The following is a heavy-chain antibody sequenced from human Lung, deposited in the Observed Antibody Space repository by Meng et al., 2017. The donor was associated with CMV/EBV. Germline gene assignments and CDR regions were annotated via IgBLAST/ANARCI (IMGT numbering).Heavy chain of an antibody. CDR1: GCSICSSSYY. D-gene: IGHD7-27*01. V-gene: IGHV4-39*01. J-gene: IGHJ2*01. Sequence: LQDPGPGLVKPSQTLSLTCTVSGCSICSSSYYWGWIRQPPGKGLEWIGSIYYSGSTYYNPSLKSRVTISVDTSKNQFSLKLSSVTAADTAVYYCASPLGILGIVDLWGRGTLVTVSS. CDR3: ASPLGILGIVDL. CDR2: IYYSGST.